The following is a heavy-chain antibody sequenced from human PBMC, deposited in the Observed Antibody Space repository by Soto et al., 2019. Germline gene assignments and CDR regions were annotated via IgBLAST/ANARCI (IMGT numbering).Heavy chain of an antibody. V-gene: IGHV5-51*01. J-gene: IGHJ3*01. Sequence: GEALKISCDASGYNFKNWWIVWVRQMPGKGLECMGIIYPADSDTRYSPSFQGQVTISADKSISTAYLQWNSLKASDTAIYYCARSREYSFGYKSPFDVWGQGTTVTVSS. CDR1: GYNFKNWW. D-gene: IGHD5-18*01. CDR2: IYPADSDT. CDR3: ARSREYSFGYKSPFDV.